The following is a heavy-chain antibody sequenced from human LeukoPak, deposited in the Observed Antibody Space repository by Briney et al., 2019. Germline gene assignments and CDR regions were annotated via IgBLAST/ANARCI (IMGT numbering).Heavy chain of an antibody. J-gene: IGHJ5*02. V-gene: IGHV4-38-2*02. D-gene: IGHD2-2*01. CDR3: ARDPRWLTPDCTSTSCYENYFDT. CDR2: IYHSGSA. CDR1: GYSISSGYQ. Sequence: SETLSLTCGVSGYSISSGYQWAWIRQSPGKGLEWIGSIYHSGSAHYNPSLKSRVTISVETSKNQFSLNMYSVTAADTAVYYCARDPRWLTPDCTSTSCYENYFDTWGQGTLVTVSS.